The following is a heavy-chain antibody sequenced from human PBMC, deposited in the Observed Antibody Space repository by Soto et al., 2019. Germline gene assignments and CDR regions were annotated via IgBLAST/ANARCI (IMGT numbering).Heavy chain of an antibody. V-gene: IGHV1-69*02. CDR1: GGTFSSYT. J-gene: IGHJ6*03. CDR2: IIPILGIA. CDR3: ARAYYGSGSGTQRYYYYYYMDV. Sequence: SVKVSCKASGGTFSSYTISWVRQAPGQGLEWMGRIIPILGIANYAQKFQGRVTITADKSTSTAYMELSSLRSEDTAVYYCARAYYGSGSGTQRYYYYYYMDVWGKGTTVTVSS. D-gene: IGHD3-10*01.